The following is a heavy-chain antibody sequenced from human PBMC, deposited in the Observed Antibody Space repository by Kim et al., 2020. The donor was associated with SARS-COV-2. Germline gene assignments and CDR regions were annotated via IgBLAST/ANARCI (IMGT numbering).Heavy chain of an antibody. CDR1: EFTLSGFW. D-gene: IGHD3-16*01. CDR3: ARAGAGGGFDY. Sequence: GGSLRLSCVGSEFTLSGFWIHWVRQAPGKGLVWVVRVSRDGSATDYGDAVKGRFTISRDNTQDTVYLELKSLRVDDTALYYCARAGAGGGFDYWGQGTRV. CDR2: VSRDGSAT. V-gene: IGHV3-74*01. J-gene: IGHJ4*02.